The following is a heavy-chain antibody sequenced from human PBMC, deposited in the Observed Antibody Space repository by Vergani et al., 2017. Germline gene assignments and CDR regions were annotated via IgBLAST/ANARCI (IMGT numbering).Heavy chain of an antibody. CDR3: ARDPGPPDNYDSSGYYLIRYFQH. D-gene: IGHD3-22*01. J-gene: IGHJ1*01. Sequence: EVQLVESGGGLVKPGGSLRLSCAASGFTFSSYSMNWVRQAPGKGLEWVSSISSSSSYIYYADSVKGRFTISRDNAKNSLYLQMNSLRAEDTAVYYCARDPGPPDNYDSSGYYLIRYFQHWGQGTLVTVSS. CDR2: ISSSSSYI. V-gene: IGHV3-21*01. CDR1: GFTFSSYS.